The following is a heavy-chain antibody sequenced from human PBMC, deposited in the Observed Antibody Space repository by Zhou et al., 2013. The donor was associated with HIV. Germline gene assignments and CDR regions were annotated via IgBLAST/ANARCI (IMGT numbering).Heavy chain of an antibody. D-gene: IGHD3-16*01. CDR2: TVLRLGEV. Sequence: QVQPVQSGAEVRKPGSSVKVSCKTSGVTSTSHTVSWVRQVPGHGLEWMGGTVLRLGEVSYAQVFQDRVTITTDDARGTAHMELSSLRCEDTGVYYCARESGGGIGSKFFYVMDVWDGETTVTVSS. J-gene: IGHJ6*02. CDR1: GVTSTSHT. CDR3: ARESGGGIGSKFFYVMDV. V-gene: IGHV1-69*16.